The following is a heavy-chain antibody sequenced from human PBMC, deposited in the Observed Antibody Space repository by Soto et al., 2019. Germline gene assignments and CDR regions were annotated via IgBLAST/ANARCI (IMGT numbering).Heavy chain of an antibody. CDR2: IYSGGST. CDR3: ARVPGVRFLEWLFFDY. D-gene: IGHD3-3*01. Sequence: GGSLRLSCAASGFTVSSNYMSWVRQAPGKGLEWVSVIYSGGSTYYADSVKGRFTIARDNSKNTLYLQMNSLRAEDTAVYYCARVPGVRFLEWLFFDYWGQGTLVTVSS. J-gene: IGHJ4*02. V-gene: IGHV3-53*01. CDR1: GFTVSSNY.